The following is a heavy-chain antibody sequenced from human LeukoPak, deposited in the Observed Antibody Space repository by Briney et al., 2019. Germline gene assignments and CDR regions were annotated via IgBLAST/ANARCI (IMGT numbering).Heavy chain of an antibody. D-gene: IGHD4-23*01. CDR1: GFTFSSYA. V-gene: IGHV3-30*18. J-gene: IGHJ2*01. Sequence: GGSLRLSCAASGFTFSSYAMSWVRQAPGKGLEWVAVISYDGSNKYYADSVKGRFTISRDNSKNTLYLQMNSLRAGDTAVYYCAKQGYGGNSHYWYFDLWGRGTLVTVSS. CDR2: ISYDGSNK. CDR3: AKQGYGGNSHYWYFDL.